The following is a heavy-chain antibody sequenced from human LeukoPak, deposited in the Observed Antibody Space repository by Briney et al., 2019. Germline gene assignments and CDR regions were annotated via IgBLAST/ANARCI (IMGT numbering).Heavy chain of an antibody. CDR2: INPSGGST. D-gene: IGHD5-18*01. CDR3: AETLYSYGPFDY. CDR1: GYTFTGCY. J-gene: IGHJ4*02. Sequence: ASVKVSCKASGYTFTGCYMHWVRQAPGQGLEWMGIINPSGGSTSYAQKFQGRVTMTRDMSTSTVYMELSSLRSEDTAVYYCAETLYSYGPFDYWGQGTLVTVSS. V-gene: IGHV1-46*01.